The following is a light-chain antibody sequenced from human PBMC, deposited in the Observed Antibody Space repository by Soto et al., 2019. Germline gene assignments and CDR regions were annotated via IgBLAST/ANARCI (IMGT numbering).Light chain of an antibody. CDR2: GAS. J-gene: IGKJ1*01. CDR3: QQYNNWRWT. V-gene: IGKV3-15*01. CDR1: QSVSSN. Sequence: EIVMTQSPATLSVSPGERATLSCRASQSVSSNLAWYKQKPGQAPRLLIYGASTRATGIPARFSGSWSGTEFTLTISSLQSEDFAVYYCQQYNNWRWTFGQGTKVDIK.